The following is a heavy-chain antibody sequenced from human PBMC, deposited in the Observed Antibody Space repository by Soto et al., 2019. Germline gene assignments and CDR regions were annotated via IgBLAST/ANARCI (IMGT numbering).Heavy chain of an antibody. Sequence: GVSLRLSCAASGFTFSSYGMHWVRQAPGKGLEWVAVIWYDGSNKYYADSVKGRFTISRDNSKNMVYLQMNSMRAEATAVYYCARKGGIAAAGTFYYYYYMDVWGKGTTVTVSS. CDR2: IWYDGSNK. J-gene: IGHJ6*03. D-gene: IGHD6-13*01. CDR3: ARKGGIAAAGTFYYYYYMDV. CDR1: GFTFSSYG. V-gene: IGHV3-33*01.